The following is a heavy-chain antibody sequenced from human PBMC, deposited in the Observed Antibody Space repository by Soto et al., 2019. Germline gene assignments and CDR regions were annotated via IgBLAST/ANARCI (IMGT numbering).Heavy chain of an antibody. CDR3: ARSNDYCDYYYYGMDV. V-gene: IGHV5-51*01. J-gene: IGHJ6*02. CDR2: IYPGDSDT. D-gene: IGHD4-17*01. Sequence: GESLKISCKGSGYSFTSYWIGWVRQMPGKGLEWMGIIYPGDSDTRYSPSFQGQVTISADKSISTAYLQWSSLKASDTAMYYCARSNDYCDYYYYGMDVWGQGTTVTVSS. CDR1: GYSFTSYW.